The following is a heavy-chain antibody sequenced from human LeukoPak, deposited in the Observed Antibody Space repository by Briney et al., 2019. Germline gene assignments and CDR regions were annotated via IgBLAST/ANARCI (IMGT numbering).Heavy chain of an antibody. J-gene: IGHJ5*02. CDR1: GGTFSSYA. CDR2: IIPILGIA. D-gene: IGHD2-2*01. V-gene: IGHV1-69*04. CDR3: AGWPQVVPFHARFDP. Sequence: SVKVSCKASGGTFSSYAISWVRQALGQGLEWMGRIIPILGIANYAQKFQGRVTITADKSTSTAYMELSSLRSEDTAVYYCAGWPQVVPFHARFDPWGQGTLVTVSS.